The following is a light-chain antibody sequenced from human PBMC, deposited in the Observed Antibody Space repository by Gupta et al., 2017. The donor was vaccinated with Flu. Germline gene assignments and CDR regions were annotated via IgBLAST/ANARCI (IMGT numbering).Light chain of an antibody. CDR3: QQSYSTPPLT. V-gene: IGKV1-39*01. Sequence: DIQMTQSPSSLSASVGDRVTITCRASQSISSYLNWYQQKPGKAPKLLTYAASSLQSVFPSRFSGSGSGTDFTLTISSLQPEDFATYYCQQSYSTPPLTFGGGTKVEIK. CDR1: QSISSY. J-gene: IGKJ4*01. CDR2: AAS.